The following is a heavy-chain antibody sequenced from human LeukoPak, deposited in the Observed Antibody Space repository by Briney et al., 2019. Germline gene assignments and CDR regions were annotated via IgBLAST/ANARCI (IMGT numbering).Heavy chain of an antibody. CDR2: VKEDGSQK. CDR3: AREAY. Sequence: GGSLRLSCAASGFTFSRYWMSWVRQAPGKGREWVASVKEDGSQKNYADTVKGRFSISRDNAKKSLVLQMNSLRADDTAVYYCAREAYWGPGTLVTVSS. CDR1: GFTFSRYW. J-gene: IGHJ4*02. V-gene: IGHV3-7*01.